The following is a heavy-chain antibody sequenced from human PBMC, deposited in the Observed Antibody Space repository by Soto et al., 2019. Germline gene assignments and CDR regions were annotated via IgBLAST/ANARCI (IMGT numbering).Heavy chain of an antibody. CDR3: ARDLVWFGEFLDAFDI. Sequence: GGSLRLSCAASGFTFDDYSMHWVRQAPGKGLEWVSYISSNSSTIYYADSVKGRFTISRDNAKNSLYLQMNSLRAEDTAVYYCARDLVWFGEFLDAFDIWGQGTMVTVSS. CDR1: GFTFDDYS. D-gene: IGHD3-10*01. V-gene: IGHV3-11*01. J-gene: IGHJ3*02. CDR2: ISSNSSTI.